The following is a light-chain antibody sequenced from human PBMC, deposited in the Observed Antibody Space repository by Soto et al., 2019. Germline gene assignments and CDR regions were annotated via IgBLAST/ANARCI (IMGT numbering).Light chain of an antibody. Sequence: EIVMTQSPVTLSVSPGERATLSCRASQSVRSTYLAWYQQKPGQAPRLLIFGVSNRAAGIPARFSGSGSGTDFTHTISSLQSEDFAFYYCQQYDDCPLTFGGGTNVEIK. CDR3: QQYDDCPLT. V-gene: IGKV3-15*01. CDR1: QSVRSTY. CDR2: GVS. J-gene: IGKJ4*01.